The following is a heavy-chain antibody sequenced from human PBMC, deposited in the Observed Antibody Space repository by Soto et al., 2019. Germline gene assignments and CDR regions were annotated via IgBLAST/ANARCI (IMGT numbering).Heavy chain of an antibody. Sequence: GGCLRLSCAASGFTFRSYAMHWVLQAPGKGLEWVAVISYDGSNKYYADSVKGRFTISRDNSKNTLYLQMNSLRAEDTAVYYCAKDGPIVLMVYAIDYYYYMDVWGKGTTVTVSS. J-gene: IGHJ6*03. D-gene: IGHD2-8*01. CDR2: ISYDGSNK. V-gene: IGHV3-30-3*01. CDR1: GFTFRSYA. CDR3: AKDGPIVLMVYAIDYYYYMDV.